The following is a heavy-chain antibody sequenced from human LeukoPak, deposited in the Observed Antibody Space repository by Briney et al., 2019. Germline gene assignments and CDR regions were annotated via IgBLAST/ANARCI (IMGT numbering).Heavy chain of an antibody. CDR3: AREEPKLSAFDI. V-gene: IGHV3-33*01. D-gene: IGHD1-26*01. CDR1: GFTFSSYG. CDR2: IWYDGSNK. Sequence: GGSLSLSCAASGFTFSSYGMHWVRQAPGKGLEWVEVIWYDGSNKYYADSVKGRFTISRDNSKNTLYLQMNSLRAEDTAVYYCAREEPKLSAFDIWGQGTMVTVSS. J-gene: IGHJ3*02.